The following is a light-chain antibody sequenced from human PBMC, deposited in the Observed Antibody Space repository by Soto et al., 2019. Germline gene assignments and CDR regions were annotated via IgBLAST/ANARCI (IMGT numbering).Light chain of an antibody. J-gene: IGKJ5*01. V-gene: IGKV1-5*03. CDR1: QSVSNW. CDR2: KAS. Sequence: DFTMTQSPSTLSASVGDRVTITCRTSQSVSNWLAWYQQKPGKAPKLLIYKASTLESGVPSRFSGSGSETEFTLTISRLQPDDFATYFCHSRAFGQGTRLEIK. CDR3: HSRA.